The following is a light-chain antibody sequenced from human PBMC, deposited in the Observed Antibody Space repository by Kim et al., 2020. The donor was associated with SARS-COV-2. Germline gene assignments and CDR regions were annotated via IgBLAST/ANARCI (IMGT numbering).Light chain of an antibody. CDR2: SNN. Sequence: ELTQPPSASGTPGQRVTISCSGSSSNIGSNTVNWYQQLPGTAPKLLIYSNNQRPSGVRDRFSGSKSGTSASLAISGLQSGDEADYYCAAWDDSLNGLVFGGGTQLTVL. CDR3: AAWDDSLNGLV. V-gene: IGLV1-44*01. CDR1: SSNIGSNT. J-gene: IGLJ2*01.